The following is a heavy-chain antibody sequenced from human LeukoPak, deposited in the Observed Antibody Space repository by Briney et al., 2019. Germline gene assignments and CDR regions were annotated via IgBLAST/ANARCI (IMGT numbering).Heavy chain of an antibody. Sequence: SETLSLTCAVYGGSFSGYYWSWIRQPPGKGLEWIGEINHSGSTNCNPSLKSRVTISVDTSKNQFSLKLSSVTAADTAVYYCARHRRFQLLVYYYYYYMDVWGKGTTVTISS. V-gene: IGHV4-34*01. CDR1: GGSFSGYY. J-gene: IGHJ6*03. CDR3: ARHRRFQLLVYYYYYYMDV. CDR2: INHSGST. D-gene: IGHD2-2*01.